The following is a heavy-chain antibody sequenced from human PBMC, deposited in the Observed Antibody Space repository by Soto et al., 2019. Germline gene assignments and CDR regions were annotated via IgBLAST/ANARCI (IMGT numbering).Heavy chain of an antibody. Sequence: GASVKVSCKASGGTFSSYAISWVRQAPGQGLEWMGGIIPIFGTANYAQKFQGRVTITADESTSTAYMELSSLRSEDTAVYYCARHKMSCSSPSCYPGLFYYYGMDVWGQGTTVTVSS. CDR1: GGTFSSYA. V-gene: IGHV1-69*13. J-gene: IGHJ6*02. D-gene: IGHD2-2*01. CDR3: ARHKMSCSSPSCYPGLFYYYGMDV. CDR2: IIPIFGTA.